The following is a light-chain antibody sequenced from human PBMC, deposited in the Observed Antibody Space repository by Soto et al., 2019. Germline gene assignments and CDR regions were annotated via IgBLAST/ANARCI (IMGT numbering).Light chain of an antibody. J-gene: IGLJ1*01. V-gene: IGLV2-14*03. Sequence: QSALTQPASVSGSPGQSITISCTGTSSDVGSYNYVSWYQQHPGKAPKLMIYDVSNRPSGVSNRFSGSKSGNTASLSISGLQAEDEADYYCSSYSSSNPRVFGAGTKLTVL. CDR2: DVS. CDR3: SSYSSSNPRV. CDR1: SSDVGSYNY.